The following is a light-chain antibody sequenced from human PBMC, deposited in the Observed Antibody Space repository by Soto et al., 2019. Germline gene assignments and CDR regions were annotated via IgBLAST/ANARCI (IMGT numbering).Light chain of an antibody. J-gene: IGLJ2*01. Sequence: QSALTQPASVSGSPGQSITISCTGTSSDVGGYNYVSWYQQHPGKAPKLMIYDVSNRPSGVSNRFSGSKSGNTASLTISGLQAEDEADYSCSSYTSSSPPVFGGGTKLTVL. CDR1: SSDVGGYNY. V-gene: IGLV2-14*01. CDR3: SSYTSSSPPV. CDR2: DVS.